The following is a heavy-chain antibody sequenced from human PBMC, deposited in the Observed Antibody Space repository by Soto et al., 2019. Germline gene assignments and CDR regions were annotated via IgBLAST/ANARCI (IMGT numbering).Heavy chain of an antibody. CDR2: ISSSSSYI. CDR1: GFTFSSYS. V-gene: IGHV3-21*01. D-gene: IGHD6-13*01. J-gene: IGHJ4*02. Sequence: EVQLVESGGGLVKPGGSLRLSCAASGFTFSSYSMNWVRQAPGKGLEWXXSISSSSSYIYYADSVKGRFTISRDNAKNSLYLQMNSLRAEDTAVYYCARDMRAAADPDNHPIDYWGQGTLVTVSS. CDR3: ARDMRAAADPDNHPIDY.